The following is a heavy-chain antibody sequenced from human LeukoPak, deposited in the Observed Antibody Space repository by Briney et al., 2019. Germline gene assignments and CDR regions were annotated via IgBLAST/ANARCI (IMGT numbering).Heavy chain of an antibody. Sequence: GGSLRLSCAASGFTFSSYAMSWVRQAPGKGLEWVPTLSGSGGNTYYADSVKGRVTISRDNSKNTLYLQMNSLRAEDTAVYHCAKGSYYYDSADYFDYWGQGTLVTVSS. J-gene: IGHJ4*02. D-gene: IGHD3-22*01. CDR2: LSGSGGNT. V-gene: IGHV3-23*01. CDR3: AKGSYYYDSADYFDY. CDR1: GFTFSSYA.